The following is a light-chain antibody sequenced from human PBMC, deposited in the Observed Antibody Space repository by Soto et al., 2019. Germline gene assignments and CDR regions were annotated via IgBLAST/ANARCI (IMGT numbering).Light chain of an antibody. CDR2: GAS. Sequence: EIVLTQSPGTLSLSPGERATLSCRASQSVSSSYLAWYQQKPGQAPRLLIYGASSRATGIPDRFSGSGSGTDFTLTIIRLEPEDFAVYYCQQYGSSPPYTFGQGTTLAIK. V-gene: IGKV3-20*01. CDR3: QQYGSSPPYT. J-gene: IGKJ2*01. CDR1: QSVSSSY.